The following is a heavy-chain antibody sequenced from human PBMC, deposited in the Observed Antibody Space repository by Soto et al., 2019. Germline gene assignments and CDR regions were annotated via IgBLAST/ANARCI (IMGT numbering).Heavy chain of an antibody. CDR2: IYYSGSA. CDR3: ARGAALNTYYNYYGMDV. V-gene: IGHV4-30-4*01. CDR1: GGSISSDDYY. Sequence: QVQLQESGPGLVKPSQTLSLTCTVSGGSISSDDYYGSWIRQPPGKGLEWIGYIYYSGSAYYTPSLQSRVSISIDTSKNQFSLKLTSVTATDTAVYFCARGAALNTYYNYYGMDVWGQGTTVTVSS. J-gene: IGHJ6*02. D-gene: IGHD6-25*01.